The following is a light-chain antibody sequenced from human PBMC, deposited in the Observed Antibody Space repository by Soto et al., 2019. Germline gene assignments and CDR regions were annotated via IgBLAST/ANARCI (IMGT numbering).Light chain of an antibody. CDR2: EVS. CDR1: SSDVGGYNY. Sequence: QSVLTQPPSASGSPGQSVTISCTGTSSDVGGYNYVSWYQQHPGKAPKLMIYEVSKRPSGVPDRFSGSKSGNTASLTVSGLQAEDEADYYCSSFVGGDSFDVIFGGGTKLTVL. V-gene: IGLV2-8*01. J-gene: IGLJ2*01. CDR3: SSFVGGDSFDVI.